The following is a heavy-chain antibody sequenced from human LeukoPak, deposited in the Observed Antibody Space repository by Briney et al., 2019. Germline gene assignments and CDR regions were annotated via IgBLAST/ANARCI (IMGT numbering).Heavy chain of an antibody. CDR1: GFTFSSYA. Sequence: GGSLRLSCAASGFTFSSYAMSWFRQPPGKGLEWVGFITSLTYGGTTERAASVQDRFTISRDDSKRTAYLQMNSLKTEDTAVYYCTTSQWEQYSWGQGTLVTVSS. D-gene: IGHD1-26*01. J-gene: IGHJ4*02. CDR3: TTSQWEQYS. V-gene: IGHV3-49*03. CDR2: ITSLTYGGTT.